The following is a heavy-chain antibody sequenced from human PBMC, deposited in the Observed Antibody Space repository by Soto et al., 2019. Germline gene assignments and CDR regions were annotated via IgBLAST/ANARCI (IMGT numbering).Heavy chain of an antibody. D-gene: IGHD2-15*01. V-gene: IGHV4-30-4*01. CDR3: ARDKGSDCSGGSCYPDAFDI. Sequence: PSETLSLTCTVSGGSISSGDYYWSWIRQPPGKGLEWIGYIFYSESTYYNPSLKSPVIISVDMSKNQFSLNLSSVTAADTAAYYCARDKGSDCSGGSCYPDAFDIWGQGTMVTVSS. CDR1: GGSISSGDYY. J-gene: IGHJ3*02. CDR2: IFYSEST.